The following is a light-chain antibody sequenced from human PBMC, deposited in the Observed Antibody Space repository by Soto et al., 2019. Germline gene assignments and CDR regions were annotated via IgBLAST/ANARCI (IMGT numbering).Light chain of an antibody. V-gene: IGKV1-39*01. CDR1: QSIRTY. J-gene: IGKJ2*03. CDR3: QQTYSTLFC. Sequence: DIQVTQSPSSLSASVGDRVTITCRASQSIRTYLNWYQQRPGKPPKLLIHTASTLQTGVPSRFSGSGSGTDFTLTISSLQPEDFATYYCQQTYSTLFCFGQGTKLEIK. CDR2: TAS.